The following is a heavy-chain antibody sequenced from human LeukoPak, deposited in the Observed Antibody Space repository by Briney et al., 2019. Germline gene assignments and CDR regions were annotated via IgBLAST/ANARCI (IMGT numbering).Heavy chain of an antibody. D-gene: IGHD3-22*01. J-gene: IGHJ2*01. CDR3: AKNYYYDTSKYFDL. V-gene: IGHV3-23*01. CDR2: ISGSGGST. Sequence: GGSLRLSCAASGFTFSSYSMNWVRQAPGKGLEWVSAISGSGGSTYYADSVKGRFTISRDNSKNTLYLQMTSLRAEDTAVYYCAKNYYYDTSKYFDLWGRGTLVTVSS. CDR1: GFTFSSYS.